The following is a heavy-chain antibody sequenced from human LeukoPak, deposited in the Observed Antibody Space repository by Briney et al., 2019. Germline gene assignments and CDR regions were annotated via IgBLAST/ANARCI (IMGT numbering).Heavy chain of an antibody. CDR2: IYPGDSDT. CDR3: ARGGGKRDYALYGMDV. J-gene: IGHJ6*02. V-gene: IGHV5-51*01. Sequence: GESLKISCKGSGYSFTSYWIGWVRQMPGKGLEWMGIIYPGDSDTRYSPSFQGQVTISRDNSKNTLYLQMNSLRAEDTAVYYCARGGGKRDYALYGMDVWGQGTTVTVSS. CDR1: GYSFTSYW. D-gene: IGHD4-17*01.